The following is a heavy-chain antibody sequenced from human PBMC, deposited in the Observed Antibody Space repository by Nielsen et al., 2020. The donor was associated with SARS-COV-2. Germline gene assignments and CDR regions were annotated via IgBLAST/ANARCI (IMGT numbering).Heavy chain of an antibody. CDR2: IWYDGSNK. V-gene: IGHV3-33*01. CDR3: ARDDGSGCDY. J-gene: IGHJ4*02. D-gene: IGHD6-19*01. CDR1: GFTFSSYG. Sequence: GESLKISRAASGFTFSSYGMHWVRQAPGKGLEWVAVIWYDGSNKYYADSVKGRFTISRDNSKNTLYLQMNSLRAEDTAVYYCARDDGSGCDYWGQGTLVTVSS.